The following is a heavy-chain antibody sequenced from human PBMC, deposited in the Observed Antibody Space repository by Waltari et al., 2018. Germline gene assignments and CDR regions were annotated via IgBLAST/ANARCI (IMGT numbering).Heavy chain of an antibody. CDR1: GFTFRSYS. Sequence: EVQLVESGGGLVQPGGSLRLSCAASGFTFRSYSMNWVRQAPGKGLAWVSYISSGSSTRDYADSVKGRFTISRDNAKNSLYLQMNSLRAEETAVYYCARDYGGNADAFDIWGQGTMVTVSS. D-gene: IGHD4-17*01. CDR3: ARDYGGNADAFDI. CDR2: ISSGSSTR. J-gene: IGHJ3*02. V-gene: IGHV3-48*04.